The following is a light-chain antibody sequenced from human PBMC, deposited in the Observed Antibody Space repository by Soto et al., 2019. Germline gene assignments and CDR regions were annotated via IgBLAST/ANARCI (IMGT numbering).Light chain of an antibody. J-gene: IGLJ1*01. CDR2: DVS. V-gene: IGLV2-14*01. CDR3: SSYTSSSTS. CDR1: SSDVGGYNY. Sequence: QSVLTQPASVSGSPGQSITISCTGTSSDVGGYNYVSWYQQHPGKAPKLMIYDVSNRPSGVSNRFSGSKSGNTASLTISGLQAEDEADYYCSSYTSSSTSFGTGTKVTAL.